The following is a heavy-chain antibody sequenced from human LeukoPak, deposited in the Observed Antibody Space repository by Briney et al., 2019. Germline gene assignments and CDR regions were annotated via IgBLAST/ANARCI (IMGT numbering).Heavy chain of an antibody. J-gene: IGHJ4*02. CDR1: GYTFSGYY. CDR2: INPNSGGT. Sequence: ASVKVSCKASGYTFSGYYMHWVRQAPGQGLEWMGWINPNSGGTNYAQKFQGWVTMTRDTSISTAYMELSRLTSGDTAVYYCARGGYDLDYWGQGTLVTVSS. D-gene: IGHD3-22*01. CDR3: ARGGYDLDY. V-gene: IGHV1-2*04.